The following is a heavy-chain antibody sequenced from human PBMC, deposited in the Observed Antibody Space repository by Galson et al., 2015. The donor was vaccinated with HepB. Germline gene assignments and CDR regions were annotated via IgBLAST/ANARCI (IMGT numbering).Heavy chain of an antibody. V-gene: IGHV3-23*01. CDR2: ISGSGATT. Sequence: SLRLSCAASGFTFSSYAMSWVRQAPGKGLEWVSAISGSGATTNYADSVKGRFTISRDNSKNTLYLQMNSLRAEDTAVYYCAKVRYSDYEPYDYWGQGTLVTVSS. CDR3: AKVRYSDYEPYDY. D-gene: IGHD4-17*01. CDR1: GFTFSSYA. J-gene: IGHJ4*02.